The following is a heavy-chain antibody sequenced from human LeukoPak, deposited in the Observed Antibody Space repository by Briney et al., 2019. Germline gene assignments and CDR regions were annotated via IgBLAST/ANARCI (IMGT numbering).Heavy chain of an antibody. D-gene: IGHD3-3*01. V-gene: IGHV3-48*01. Sequence: PGGSLRLSCAASGFTFSSYSMNWVRQAPGKGLEWLSYISSSSSTIYYADSVKGRFTISRDNAKNSLYLQMNSLRAEDTAVYYCARGITYDFWSGPDAFDIWGQGTMVTVSS. CDR1: GFTFSSYS. J-gene: IGHJ3*02. CDR2: ISSSSSTI. CDR3: ARGITYDFWSGPDAFDI.